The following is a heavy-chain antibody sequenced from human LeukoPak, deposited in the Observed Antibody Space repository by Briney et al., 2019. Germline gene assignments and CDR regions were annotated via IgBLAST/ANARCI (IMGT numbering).Heavy chain of an antibody. CDR2: ISAYNGNT. V-gene: IGHV1-18*04. D-gene: IGHD6-19*01. CDR1: GYTFTSYG. Sequence: ASVKVSCKASGYTFTSYGISWVRQAPGQGLEWMGWISAYNGNTNYAQKLQGRVTMTTDTSTSTAHMELRSLRSDDTAVYYCARQWDSSGWDFDYWGQGTLVTVSS. J-gene: IGHJ4*02. CDR3: ARQWDSSGWDFDY.